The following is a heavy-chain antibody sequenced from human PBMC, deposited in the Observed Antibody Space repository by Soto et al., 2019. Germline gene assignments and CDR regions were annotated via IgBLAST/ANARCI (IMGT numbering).Heavy chain of an antibody. CDR3: ARDWLGRDAYYYYGMDV. CDR2: IWYDGSNK. V-gene: IGHV3-33*01. Sequence: QVQLVESGGGVVQPGRSLRLSCAASGFTFSSYGMHWVRQAPGKGLEWVAVIWYDGSNKYYADSVKGRFTISRDNSKNTLYLQMNGLRAEDTAVYYCARDWLGRDAYYYYGMDVWGQGTTVTVSS. D-gene: IGHD6-19*01. J-gene: IGHJ6*02. CDR1: GFTFSSYG.